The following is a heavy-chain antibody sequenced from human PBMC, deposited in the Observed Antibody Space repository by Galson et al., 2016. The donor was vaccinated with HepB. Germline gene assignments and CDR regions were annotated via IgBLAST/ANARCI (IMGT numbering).Heavy chain of an antibody. CDR3: AHSGRKGRYDSFDI. CDR2: IYWDDDK. CDR1: GFSLRTSGVG. V-gene: IGHV2-5*02. D-gene: IGHD1-14*01. Sequence: PALVKPPQTLTLTCTFSGFSLRTSGVGVGWIRQPPGKALEWLTLIYWDDDKRYSPSLKSRLTITKDTSKSQVVLTMTNMNPEDTATYYCAHSGRKGRYDSFDIWGQGTMVTVSS. J-gene: IGHJ3*02.